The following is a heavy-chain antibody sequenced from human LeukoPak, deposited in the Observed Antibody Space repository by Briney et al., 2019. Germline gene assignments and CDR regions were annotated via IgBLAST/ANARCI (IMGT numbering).Heavy chain of an antibody. Sequence: SETLSLTCTVSGGSISSGGYYWTWIRQHPGKGLEWIGYIYYSGSTYYNPSLKSRVTISVDTSKNQFSLKLTSVTAADTAAYYCARDWDGYNRFDYWGQGTLVTVSS. CDR3: ARDWDGYNRFDY. CDR2: IYYSGST. CDR1: GGSISSGGYY. J-gene: IGHJ4*02. D-gene: IGHD5-24*01. V-gene: IGHV4-31*03.